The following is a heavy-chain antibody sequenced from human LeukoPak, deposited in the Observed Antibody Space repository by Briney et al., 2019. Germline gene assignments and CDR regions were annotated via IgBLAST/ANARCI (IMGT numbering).Heavy chain of an antibody. CDR1: GGSFSGYY. CDR3: ARAPYYYGHFDY. CDR2: INHSGST. Sequence: SETLSLTCAVYGGSFSGYYWSGIRQPPGKGLEWIGEINHSGSTNYNPSLKSRVTISVDTSKNQFSLKLSSVTAADTAVYYCARAPYYYGHFDYWGQGTLVSVSS. J-gene: IGHJ4*02. D-gene: IGHD3-10*01. V-gene: IGHV4-34*01.